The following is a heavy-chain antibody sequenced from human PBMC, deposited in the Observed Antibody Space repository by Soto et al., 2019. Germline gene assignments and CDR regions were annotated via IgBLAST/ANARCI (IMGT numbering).Heavy chain of an antibody. CDR1: GGSVSSGSYY. D-gene: IGHD3-22*01. CDR2: IYYSGST. V-gene: IGHV4-61*01. J-gene: IGHJ4*02. Sequence: QVQLQESGPGLVKPSETLSLTCTVSGGSVSSGSYYWSWIRQPPGKGLEWIGYIYYSGSTNYNPSLKSRVTVSVDTSKNQFSLKLSSVTAADTAVYYCARVQRYYYDSSGYYFDYWGQGTLVTVSS. CDR3: ARVQRYYYDSSGYYFDY.